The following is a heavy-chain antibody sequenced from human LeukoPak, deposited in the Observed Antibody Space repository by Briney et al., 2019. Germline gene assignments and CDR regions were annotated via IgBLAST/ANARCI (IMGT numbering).Heavy chain of an antibody. D-gene: IGHD5-24*01. CDR2: ISSSSSYI. V-gene: IGHV3-21*01. CDR1: GFTFSSYS. J-gene: IGHJ4*02. CDR3: ASEMATLGIDY. Sequence: GGSLRLSCAASGFTFSSYSMNWVRQAPGKGLEWVSSISSSSSYIYYADSVKGRFTISRDNAKNSLYLQMNSLRAEDTAVYYCASEMATLGIDYWGQGTLVTVSS.